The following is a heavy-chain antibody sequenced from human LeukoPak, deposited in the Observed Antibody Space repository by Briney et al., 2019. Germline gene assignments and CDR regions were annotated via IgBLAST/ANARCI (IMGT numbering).Heavy chain of an antibody. CDR3: AKENLVDYDFWSGYPMVDY. CDR1: GFTFSSYA. Sequence: GGSLRLSCAASGFTFSSYAMSWVRQAPGKGLEWVSAISGSGGSTYYADSVKGRFTIPRDNSKNTLYLQMNSLRAEDTAVYYCAKENLVDYDFWSGYPMVDYWGQGTLVTVSS. D-gene: IGHD3-3*01. J-gene: IGHJ4*02. CDR2: ISGSGGST. V-gene: IGHV3-23*01.